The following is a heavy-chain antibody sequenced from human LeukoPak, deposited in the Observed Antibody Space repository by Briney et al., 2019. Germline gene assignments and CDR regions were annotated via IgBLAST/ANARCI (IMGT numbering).Heavy chain of an antibody. CDR2: INPSGGST. CDR1: GYTFTSYY. Sequence: ASVTVSCTASGYTFTSYYMHWVRQAPGQGLEWMGIINPSGGSTSYAQKFQGRVTMTRDMSTSTVYMELSSLRSEDTAVYYCARTSHYVDIAATIPYGIYYFDYWGQGTLVTVSS. V-gene: IGHV1-46*01. J-gene: IGHJ4*02. CDR3: ARTSHYVDIAATIPYGIYYFDY. D-gene: IGHD5-12*01.